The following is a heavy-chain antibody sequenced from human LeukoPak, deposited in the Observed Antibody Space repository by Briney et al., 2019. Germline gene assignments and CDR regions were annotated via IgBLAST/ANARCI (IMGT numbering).Heavy chain of an antibody. J-gene: IGHJ3*02. Sequence: GESLKISCKGSGYSFSNYWIGWVRQMPGRGLEWMGIIYPGDSDTRYSPSFQGQVTISADKSISTAYLQWSSLKASDTAMYYCARIIAVAAIDAFDIWGQGTMVTVSS. CDR2: IYPGDSDT. V-gene: IGHV5-51*01. D-gene: IGHD6-19*01. CDR3: ARIIAVAAIDAFDI. CDR1: GYSFSNYW.